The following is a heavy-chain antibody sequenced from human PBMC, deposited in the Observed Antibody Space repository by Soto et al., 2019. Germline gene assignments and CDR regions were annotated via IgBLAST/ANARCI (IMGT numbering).Heavy chain of an antibody. J-gene: IGHJ4*02. CDR1: GFSLTTSGVG. V-gene: IGHV2-5*02. CDR2: IYWDDDK. Sequence: QITLNESGPTVVKPAETLTLTCTFSGFSLTTSGVGVGWIRQSPGKAPEWLALIYWDDDKRYSASLKSRLTINKDTSKNQVVLTMASVDPADTATYYCAHRILRTVFGLVTTTAIYFDFWGQGTPVVVSS. D-gene: IGHD3-3*01. CDR3: AHRILRTVFGLVTTTAIYFDF.